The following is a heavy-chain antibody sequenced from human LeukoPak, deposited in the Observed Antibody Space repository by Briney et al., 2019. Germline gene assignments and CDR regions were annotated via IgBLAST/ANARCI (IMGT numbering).Heavy chain of an antibody. CDR1: GFTFSDYY. CDR3: ARGDSYFDY. J-gene: IGHJ4*02. Sequence: GGSLRLSCAASGFTFSDYYMNWIRQAPGKGLEWLSYISRGGDIIYYADSVRGRFTISRDNAKSSLFLQMNTRRAEDTAVYYCARGDSYFDYWGQGSLVTVSS. CDR2: ISRGGDII. D-gene: IGHD2-21*02. V-gene: IGHV3-11*01.